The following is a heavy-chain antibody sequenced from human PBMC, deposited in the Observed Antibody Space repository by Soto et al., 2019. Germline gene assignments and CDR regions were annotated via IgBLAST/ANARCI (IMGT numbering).Heavy chain of an antibody. CDR1: GGSISSSTYY. CDR2: IYYSGST. CDR3: ATEPIYYYRMDV. Sequence: PSETLSLTCTVSGGSISSSTYYWGWIRQPPGKGLEWIGSIYYSGSTYYNPSLKSRVTISVDTSKNQFSLKLSSVTAADTAVYYCATEPIYYYRMDVWGQGTTVTVSS. J-gene: IGHJ6*02. V-gene: IGHV4-39*01.